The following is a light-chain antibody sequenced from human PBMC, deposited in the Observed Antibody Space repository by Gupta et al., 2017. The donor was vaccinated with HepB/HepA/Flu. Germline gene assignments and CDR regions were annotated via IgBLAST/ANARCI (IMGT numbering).Light chain of an antibody. V-gene: IGLV1-51*01. CDR3: GTWDGSLSTWV. J-gene: IGLJ3*02. Sequence: QSVLTQPPSVSAAPGQKVTISCSGSSSNIENNYVSWYQQLTGTAPKLLIYDNHKRPSGIPDRFSDSRSGASATLGITGLQTGDEADYYCGTWDGSLSTWVFGGGTTLTVL. CDR1: SSNIENNY. CDR2: DNH.